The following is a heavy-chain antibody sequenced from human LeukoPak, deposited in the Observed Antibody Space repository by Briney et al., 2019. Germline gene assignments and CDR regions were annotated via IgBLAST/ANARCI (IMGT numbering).Heavy chain of an antibody. CDR3: ARGLWFGEPPSRAFDI. J-gene: IGHJ3*02. D-gene: IGHD3-10*01. CDR2: TYYRSKWVN. Sequence: SQTLSLTCANSGDSVSSNSAAWNWIRQSPSRGLDWLGRTYYRSKWVNAYAVSVKSRITINPDTSKNQFSLQLNSVTPDDTAVYYCARGLWFGEPPSRAFDIWGQGTMVTVSS. CDR1: GDSVSSNSAA. V-gene: IGHV6-1*01.